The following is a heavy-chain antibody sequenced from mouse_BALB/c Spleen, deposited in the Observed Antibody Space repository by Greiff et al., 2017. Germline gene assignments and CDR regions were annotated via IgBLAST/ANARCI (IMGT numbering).Heavy chain of an antibody. D-gene: IGHD2-4*01. CDR2: IWSGGST. Sequence: VQLKQSGPGLVQPSQSLSITCTVSGFSLTSYGVHWVRQSPGKGLEWLGVIWSGGSTDYNAAFISRLSISKDNSKSQVFFKMNSLQANDTAIYYCASPYYDYGGFAYWGQGTLVTVSA. CDR3: ASPYYDYGGFAY. CDR1: GFSLTSYG. V-gene: IGHV2-2*02. J-gene: IGHJ3*01.